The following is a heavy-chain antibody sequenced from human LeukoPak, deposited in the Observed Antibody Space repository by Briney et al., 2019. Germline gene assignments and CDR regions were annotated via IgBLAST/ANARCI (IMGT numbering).Heavy chain of an antibody. V-gene: IGHV3-48*03. CDR1: GFTFSSYE. J-gene: IGHJ4*02. D-gene: IGHD6-19*01. Sequence: PGGSLRLSCAASGFTFSSYEMNWVRQAPGKGLEWVSHISERDHDSTTYYADYVKGRFTISRDNAKNSLYLQMNSLRAEDTALYFCANGRSSSGMLQHDYWGQGTLVTVSS. CDR3: ANGRSSSGMLQHDY. CDR2: ISERDHDSTT.